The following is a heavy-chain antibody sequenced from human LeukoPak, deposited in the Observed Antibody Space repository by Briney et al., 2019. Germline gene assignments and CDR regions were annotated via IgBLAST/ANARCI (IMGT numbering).Heavy chain of an antibody. D-gene: IGHD6-13*01. Sequence: GRSLRLSCPASGFTFSAYSISWVRQPPGKGLGWVSRITSSSNYIYYADSVRGRYTISRDNARNSMYLQMNSLRAEDTAVYYCARSVAAAEEAYWGQGTLVTVSS. CDR2: ITSSSNYI. CDR1: GFTFSAYS. J-gene: IGHJ4*02. V-gene: IGHV3-21*01. CDR3: ARSVAAAEEAY.